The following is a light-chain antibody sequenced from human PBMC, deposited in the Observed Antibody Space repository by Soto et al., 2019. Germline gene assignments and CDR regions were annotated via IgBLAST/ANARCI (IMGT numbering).Light chain of an antibody. CDR1: QSISSY. Sequence: DIQMTQSPSSLSASVGDRVTITCRASQSISSYLNWYQQKPGKAPTLLIYAASSLQSGVPSRFSGSGSGTDFTLTISSRQPEDFATYYCQQSYSTPLTFGGGTKVEIK. CDR3: QQSYSTPLT. V-gene: IGKV1-39*01. J-gene: IGKJ4*01. CDR2: AAS.